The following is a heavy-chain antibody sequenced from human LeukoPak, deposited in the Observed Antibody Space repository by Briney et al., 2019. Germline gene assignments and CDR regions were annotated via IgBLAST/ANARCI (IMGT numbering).Heavy chain of an antibody. CDR1: GITFSTFA. D-gene: IGHD5-12*01. V-gene: IGHV3-23*01. CDR3: AKVHSAYGTGFDF. CDR2: ISGGGDRT. J-gene: IGHJ4*02. Sequence: GGSLILSCAASGITFSTFAMTWVRQAPGRGLECVSVISGGGDRTYYAESVKGRFTISRDNSKNTLYLQMNSLRAEDTAVYYCAKVHSAYGTGFDFWGQGTLVTVSS.